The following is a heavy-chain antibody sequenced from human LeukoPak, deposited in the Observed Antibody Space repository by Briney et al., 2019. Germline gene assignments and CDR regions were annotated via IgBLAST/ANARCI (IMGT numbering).Heavy chain of an antibody. D-gene: IGHD3-10*01. V-gene: IGHV3-66*01. CDR3: ARDYYGSGSYRDGMDV. Sequence: GGSLRLSCAASGFTVSSNYMSWVGQAPGKGLEWVSVIYSGGSTYYADSVKGRFTISRDNSKNTLYLQMNSLRAEDTAVYYCARDYYGSGSYRDGMDVWGQGTTVTVSS. CDR1: GFTVSSNY. J-gene: IGHJ6*02. CDR2: IYSGGST.